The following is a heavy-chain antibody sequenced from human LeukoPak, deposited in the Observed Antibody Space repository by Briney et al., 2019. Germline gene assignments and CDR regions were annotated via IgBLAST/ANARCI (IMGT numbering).Heavy chain of an antibody. J-gene: IGHJ6*03. Sequence: ASVKVSCKASGYTFTSYDINWVRQATGQGLEWMGWMNPNSGNTGYAQKFQGRCTMTRNTSISTAYMELSSLRSEDTDVYYCARAVGATSFYYYYYYLDVWGKGTTVTVSS. CDR2: MNPNSGNT. V-gene: IGHV1-8*01. CDR1: GYTFTSYD. D-gene: IGHD1-26*01. CDR3: ARAVGATSFYYYYYYLDV.